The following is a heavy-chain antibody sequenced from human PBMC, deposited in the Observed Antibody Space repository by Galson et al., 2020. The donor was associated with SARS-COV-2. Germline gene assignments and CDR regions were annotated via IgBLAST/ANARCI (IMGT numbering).Heavy chain of an antibody. V-gene: IGHV4-39*01. CDR1: GGSVSSSTYY. Sequence: SETLSLTCTVSGGSVSSSTYYWGWIRQPPGKGLEWIGSIYYTGSTYYNPSLKSRVTISVDTSKNQFSLKLSSVTAADTAVYYCARVSASRDTFYYHYMDVWGKGTTVTVSS. J-gene: IGHJ6*03. D-gene: IGHD2-2*01. CDR2: IYYTGST. CDR3: ARVSASRDTFYYHYMDV.